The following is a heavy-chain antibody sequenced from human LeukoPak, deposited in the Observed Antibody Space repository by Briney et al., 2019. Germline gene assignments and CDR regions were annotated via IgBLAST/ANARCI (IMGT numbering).Heavy chain of an antibody. Sequence: SQTLSLTCAISGDSVSSNSAAWNWIRQSPSRGLEWLGMTYYRSKWYNDYAVSVESRITINPDTSKNQFSLQLSSVTAADTAVYYCARDLAGTRPWYFDLWGRGTLVTVSS. CDR2: TYYRSKWYN. V-gene: IGHV6-1*01. CDR1: GDSVSSNSAA. CDR3: ARDLAGTRPWYFDL. D-gene: IGHD6-19*01. J-gene: IGHJ2*01.